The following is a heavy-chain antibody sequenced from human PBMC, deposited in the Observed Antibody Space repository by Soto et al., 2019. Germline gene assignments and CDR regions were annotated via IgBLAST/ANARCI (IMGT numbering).Heavy chain of an antibody. D-gene: IGHD5-18*01. J-gene: IGHJ4*02. Sequence: QVQLVESGGGVVQPGRSLRLSCAASGFTFSDYYMSWIRQAPGKGLEWVSYISSSSSYTNYADSVKGRFTISRDNAKNSLYLQMNSLRAEDTAVYYCARVSGYSYAHFDYWGQGTLVTVSS. CDR3: ARVSGYSYAHFDY. CDR2: ISSSSSYT. CDR1: GFTFSDYY. V-gene: IGHV3-11*06.